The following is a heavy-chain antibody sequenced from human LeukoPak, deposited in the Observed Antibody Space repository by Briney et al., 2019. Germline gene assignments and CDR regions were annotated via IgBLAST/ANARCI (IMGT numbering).Heavy chain of an antibody. V-gene: IGHV4-34*01. CDR1: GGSFSGYY. CDR3: ARWRRGGGYLYYLDY. J-gene: IGHJ4*02. Sequence: SETLSLTCAVYGGSFSGYYWSWIRQPPGKGLEWIGEINHSGSTNYNPSLKSRVTVSVDTSKNQFSLKLNSVTAADTAVYYCARWRRGGGYLYYLDYWGRGTLVTVSS. CDR2: INHSGST. D-gene: IGHD5-12*01.